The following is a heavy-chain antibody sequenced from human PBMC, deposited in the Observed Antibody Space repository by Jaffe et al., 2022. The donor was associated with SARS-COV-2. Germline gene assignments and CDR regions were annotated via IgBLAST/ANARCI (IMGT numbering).Heavy chain of an antibody. J-gene: IGHJ5*02. CDR1: GYTFTGYY. CDR3: ARAITSTIYGGYALNP. CDR2: INPNSGGT. Sequence: QVQLVQSGAEVKKPGASVKVSCKASGYTFTGYYMHWVRQAPGQGLEWMGWINPNSGGTNYAQKFQGRVTMTRDTSISTAYMELSRLRSDDTAVYYCARAITSTIYGGYALNPWGQGTLVTVSS. D-gene: IGHD5-12*01. V-gene: IGHV1-2*02.